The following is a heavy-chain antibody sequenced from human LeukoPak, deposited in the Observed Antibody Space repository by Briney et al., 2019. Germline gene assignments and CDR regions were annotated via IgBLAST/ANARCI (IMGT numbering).Heavy chain of an antibody. V-gene: IGHV3-23*01. CDR2: ISGNGGST. Sequence: GGSLRLSCATSGFTFDTHAMNWVRQVPGRGLEWVSFISGNGGSTYYANSVKGRFTISRDDSSNTLYLQMNSLRADDTAIYYCVKDGGDYGDYSYYFDYWGQGTLVTVSS. D-gene: IGHD4-17*01. J-gene: IGHJ4*02. CDR3: VKDGGDYGDYSYYFDY. CDR1: GFTFDTHA.